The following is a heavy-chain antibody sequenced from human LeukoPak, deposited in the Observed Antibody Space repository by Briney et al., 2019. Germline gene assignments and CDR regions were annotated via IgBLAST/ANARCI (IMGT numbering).Heavy chain of an antibody. CDR2: IYYSGST. D-gene: IGHD3-10*01. CDR1: GGSISSYY. CDR3: ARVGDYYYGSGSRAFDI. Sequence: SETLSLTCTVSGGSISSYYWSWIRQPPGKGLEWIGYIYYSGSTNYNPSLKSRVTISVDTSKNQFSLKLSSVTAADTAVYYCARVGDYYYGSGSRAFDIWGQGTMVTVSS. J-gene: IGHJ3*02. V-gene: IGHV4-59*12.